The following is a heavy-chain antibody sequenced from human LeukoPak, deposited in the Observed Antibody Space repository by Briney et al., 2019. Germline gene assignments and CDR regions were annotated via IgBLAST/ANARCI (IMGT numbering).Heavy chain of an antibody. D-gene: IGHD6-13*01. CDR1: GGSISSYY. Sequence: SETLSLTCTVSGGSISSYYWSWIRQPPGKGLEWIGYIYYSGSTYYNPSLKSRVTISVDTSKNQFSLKLSSVTAADTAVYYCARDEDSSSWYLFWGQGTLVTVSS. J-gene: IGHJ4*02. V-gene: IGHV4-59*12. CDR2: IYYSGST. CDR3: ARDEDSSSWYLF.